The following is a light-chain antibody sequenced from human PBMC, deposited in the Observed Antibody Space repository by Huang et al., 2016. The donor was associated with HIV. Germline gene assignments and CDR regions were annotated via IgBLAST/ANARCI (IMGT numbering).Light chain of an antibody. CDR2: AAS. Sequence: EIVMTQSPATLSVSPAKRATLSCRASQTVSTNLAWYQQKPGQAPRLRIFAASTRATGTAARFSGSGSGTEFTLTISSLESEDFALYYCQQYYSWPYTFGQGTRLEIK. CDR1: QTVSTN. V-gene: IGKV3-15*01. CDR3: QQYYSWPYT. J-gene: IGKJ2*01.